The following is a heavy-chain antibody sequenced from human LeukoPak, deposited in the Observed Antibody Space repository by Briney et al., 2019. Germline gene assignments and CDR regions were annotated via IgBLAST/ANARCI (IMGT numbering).Heavy chain of an antibody. CDR3: ARHDIVVVPAAIGWWFDP. CDR2: IYYSGST. CDR1: GGSISSSSYY. D-gene: IGHD2-2*01. V-gene: IGHV4-39*01. J-gene: IGHJ5*02. Sequence: SETPSLTCTVSGGSISSSSYYWGWIRQPPGKGLEWIGSIYYSGSTYYNPSLKSRVTISVDTSRNQFSLKLSSVTAADTAVYYCARHDIVVVPAAIGWWFDPWGQGTLVTVSS.